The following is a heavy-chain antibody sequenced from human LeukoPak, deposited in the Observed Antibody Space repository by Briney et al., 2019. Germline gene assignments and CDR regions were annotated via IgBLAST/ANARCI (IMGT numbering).Heavy chain of an antibody. CDR3: ARGRSPDGYKYYFDY. V-gene: IGHV3-11*01. Sequence: GGSLRLSCAASGFTFSDYYMSWIPHTPGKGLEWVSSISSSGTSIYYADSVKGRFTISRDNAKNSLYLQMNSLRADDTAVYYCARGRSPDGYKYYFDYWGQGTLVTVSS. CDR1: GFTFSDYY. D-gene: IGHD5-24*01. CDR2: ISSSGTSI. J-gene: IGHJ4*02.